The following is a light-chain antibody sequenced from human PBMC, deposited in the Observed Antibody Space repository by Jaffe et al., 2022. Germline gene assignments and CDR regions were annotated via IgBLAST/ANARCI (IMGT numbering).Light chain of an antibody. CDR1: SLRTYY. V-gene: IGLV3-19*01. CDR2: GKN. Sequence: SSELTQDPALSVALGQTVRITCQGDSLRTYYASWYQQRPGQAPVLVFYGKNNRPSGIPDRFSGSSSGDTASLTITGAQAEDEADYYCNSRDSSGNHYVFGPGTMVTVL. CDR3: NSRDSSGNHYV. J-gene: IGLJ1*01.